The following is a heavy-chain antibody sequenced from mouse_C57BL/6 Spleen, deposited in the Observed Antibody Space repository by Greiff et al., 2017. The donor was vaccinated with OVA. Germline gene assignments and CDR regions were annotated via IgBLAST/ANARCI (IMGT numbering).Heavy chain of an antibody. CDR3: ARSWYYWFAY. CDR1: GYTFTSYW. CDR2: INPSNGGT. D-gene: IGHD1-1*02. V-gene: IGHV1-53*01. Sequence: QVQLQQSGPDLVQPGPSVTLSCKASGYTFTSYWMHWVQQRPGQGLEWIGNINPSNGGTNYNEKFKSKATLTVDKSSSTAYMQLSILTYEDSAVYYSARSWYYWFAYWGKGTLVTFSA. J-gene: IGHJ3*01.